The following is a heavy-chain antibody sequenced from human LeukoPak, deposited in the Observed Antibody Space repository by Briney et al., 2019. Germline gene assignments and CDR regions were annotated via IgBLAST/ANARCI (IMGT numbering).Heavy chain of an antibody. V-gene: IGHV4-59*01. CDR2: ISYSGST. Sequence: SETLSLTCTVSSGSINGYYWSWIRQPPGKGLERVGYISYSGSTNYNPSLKSRVTISVDTSKNQFSLKLSSVTAADTAVYYCARAIAAAGTYYYYYMDVWGKGTTVTVSS. CDR3: ARAIAAAGTYYYYYMDV. CDR1: SGSINGYY. D-gene: IGHD6-13*01. J-gene: IGHJ6*03.